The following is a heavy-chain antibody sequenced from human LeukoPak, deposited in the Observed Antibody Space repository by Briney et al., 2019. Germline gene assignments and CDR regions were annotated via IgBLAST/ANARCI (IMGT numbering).Heavy chain of an antibody. V-gene: IGHV3-49*04. J-gene: IGHJ4*02. CDR2: IASETYGGTA. Sequence: GGSLRLSCTASGFTFGDYAMTWVRQAPGKGLEWVGFIASETYGGTAEYAASVKGRFTISRDDSKSIAYLQMNSLKTEDTAVYYCTTEPTYCSGGSCYPLNFDYWGQGTLVTVSS. CDR3: TTEPTYCSGGSCYPLNFDY. CDR1: GFTFGDYA. D-gene: IGHD2-15*01.